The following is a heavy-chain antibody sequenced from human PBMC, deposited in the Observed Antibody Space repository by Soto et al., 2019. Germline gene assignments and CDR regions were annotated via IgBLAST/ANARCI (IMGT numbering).Heavy chain of an antibody. CDR3: ARWDYPHILASDY. D-gene: IGHD3-3*02. J-gene: IGHJ4*02. CDR1: GFTFSSYG. Sequence: QVQLVESGGGVVQPGRSLRLSCAASGFTFSSYGMHWVRQAPGKGLEWVAVLWYDGSNKYYADSVKGRFTISRDNSKNTLYLQMNSLRAEDTAVYYCARWDYPHILASDYWGQGTLVTVSS. V-gene: IGHV3-33*01. CDR2: LWYDGSNK.